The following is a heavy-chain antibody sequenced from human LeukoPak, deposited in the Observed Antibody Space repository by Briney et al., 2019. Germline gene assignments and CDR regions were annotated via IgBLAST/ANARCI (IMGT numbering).Heavy chain of an antibody. J-gene: IGHJ4*02. CDR1: GYTLTELS. V-gene: IGHV1-24*01. Sequence: ASVKVSCKVSGYTLTELSMHWVRQAPGKGLEWMGGFDPEDGETIYAQKFQGRVTMTEDTSTDTAYMELSSLRSEDTAVYYCATSRPGYYDSSGYPPGDWGQGTLVTVSS. D-gene: IGHD3-22*01. CDR3: ATSRPGYYDSSGYPPGD. CDR2: FDPEDGET.